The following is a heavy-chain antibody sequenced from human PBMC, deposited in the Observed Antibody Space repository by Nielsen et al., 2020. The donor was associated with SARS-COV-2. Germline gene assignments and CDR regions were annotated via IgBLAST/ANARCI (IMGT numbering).Heavy chain of an antibody. CDR2: MNPNSGNT. D-gene: IGHD3-10*01. CDR1: GYTFTSYD. J-gene: IGHJ5*02. V-gene: IGHV1-8*01. CDR3: ARGGITMGWFDP. Sequence: ASVKVSCKASGYTFTSYDINWVRQATGQGLEWMGWMNPNSGNTGYAQKFQGRVTMTRNTSISTAYMELSSPRSEDTAVYYCARGGITMGWFDPWGQGTLVTVSS.